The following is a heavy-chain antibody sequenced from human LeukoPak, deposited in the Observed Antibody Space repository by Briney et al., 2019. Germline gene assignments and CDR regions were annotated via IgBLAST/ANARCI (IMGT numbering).Heavy chain of an antibody. V-gene: IGHV3-53*01. CDR2: IYSGGTI. CDR3: ARTGGSGSYFNWAYFDY. Sequence: GGSLRLSCAASGFTVSSNYMSWVRQAPGKGLEWVSIIYSGGTICYADSVKGRFTISRDSSKNTLYLQMNSLTAEDTAVYYCARTGGSGSYFNWAYFDYWGQGTLVTVSS. J-gene: IGHJ4*02. D-gene: IGHD3-10*01. CDR1: GFTVSSNY.